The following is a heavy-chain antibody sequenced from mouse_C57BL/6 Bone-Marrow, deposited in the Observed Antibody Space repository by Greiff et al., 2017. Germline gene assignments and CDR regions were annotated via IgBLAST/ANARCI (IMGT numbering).Heavy chain of an antibody. CDR3: AREERGSNYWYIDV. D-gene: IGHD1-1*01. J-gene: IGHJ1*03. CDR1: GYTFTSYW. V-gene: IGHV1-55*01. CDR2: IYPGSGST. Sequence: QVQLKQPGAELVKPGASVKMSCKASGYTFTSYWITWVKQRPGQGLEWIGDIYPGSGSTNYNEKFKGKATLTVDTSSSTAYMQLSSLTSEDSAVYYCAREERGSNYWYIDVWGTGTTVTVSS.